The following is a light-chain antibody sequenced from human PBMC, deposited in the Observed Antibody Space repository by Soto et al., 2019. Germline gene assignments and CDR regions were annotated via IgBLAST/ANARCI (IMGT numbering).Light chain of an antibody. CDR1: QSISSW. Sequence: DIHMTLSASTLSASVGYRVTITCRASQSISSWLAWYQQKPGKAPKLLIYAASSLQSGVPSRFSGSGSGTDFTLTISSLQPDDFATYYCQHYKMYSPWTFGQGTKVDIK. V-gene: IGKV1-5*01. CDR3: QHYKMYSPWT. CDR2: AAS. J-gene: IGKJ1*01.